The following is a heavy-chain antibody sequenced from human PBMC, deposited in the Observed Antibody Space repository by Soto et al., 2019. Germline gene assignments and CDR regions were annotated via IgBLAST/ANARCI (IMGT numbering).Heavy chain of an antibody. CDR1: GFTFSSYA. V-gene: IGHV3-64D*06. J-gene: IGHJ4*02. D-gene: IGHD3-3*01. Sequence: PGGSLRLSCSASGFTFSSYAMHWVRQAPGKGLEYVSAISSNGGSTYYADSVKGRFTISRDNSKNTLYLQMSSLRAEDTAVYYCVPVGDFWSGYYFDYWGQGTLVTVSS. CDR2: ISSNGGST. CDR3: VPVGDFWSGYYFDY.